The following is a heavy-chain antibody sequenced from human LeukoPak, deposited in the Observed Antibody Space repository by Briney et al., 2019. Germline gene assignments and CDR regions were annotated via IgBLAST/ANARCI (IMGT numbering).Heavy chain of an antibody. Sequence: SETLSLTCTVSGGSISSYYWSWIRQPPGKGLEWIGYIYYSGSTNYNPSLKSRVTISVDTSKNQFSLKLSSVTAADTAVYYCARVHSIWEGGVDWFDPWGQGTLVTVSS. V-gene: IGHV4-59*01. CDR2: IYYSGST. D-gene: IGHD1-26*01. J-gene: IGHJ5*02. CDR1: GGSISSYY. CDR3: ARVHSIWEGGVDWFDP.